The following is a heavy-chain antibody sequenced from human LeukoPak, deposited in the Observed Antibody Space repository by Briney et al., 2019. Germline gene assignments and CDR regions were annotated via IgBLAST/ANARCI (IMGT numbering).Heavy chain of an antibody. V-gene: IGHV3-30*02. CDR3: AREYYYGSGSYYNGNEAFDI. D-gene: IGHD3-10*01. CDR1: GFTFSSYG. Sequence: GGPLRLSCAASGFTFSSYGMHWVRQAPGKGLEWVAFIRYDGSNKYYADSVKGRFTISRDNSKNTLYLQMNSLRAEDTAVYYCAREYYYGSGSYYNGNEAFDIWGQGTMVTVSS. J-gene: IGHJ3*02. CDR2: IRYDGSNK.